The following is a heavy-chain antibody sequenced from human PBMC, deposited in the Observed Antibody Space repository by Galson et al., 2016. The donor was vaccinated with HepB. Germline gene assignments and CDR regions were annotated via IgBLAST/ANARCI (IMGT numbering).Heavy chain of an antibody. CDR3: ARRRQGSGWKGFFDP. CDR2: INESGST. Sequence: ETLSLTCAVYGGSFRGYYWSWVRQPPGKGLEWIGEINESGSTNYNPSLTSRVTISVDTSKNQFSPKLSSGTAADTAVYYCARRRQGSGWKGFFDPWGQGTLVTVSS. CDR1: GGSFRGYY. D-gene: IGHD6-19*01. J-gene: IGHJ5*02. V-gene: IGHV4-34*01.